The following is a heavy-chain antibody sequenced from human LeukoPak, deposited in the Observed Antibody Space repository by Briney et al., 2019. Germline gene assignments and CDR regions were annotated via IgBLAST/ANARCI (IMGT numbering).Heavy chain of an antibody. J-gene: IGHJ3*02. CDR3: ARDRVHASLGNGAFDI. CDR2: INRDGSST. Sequence: PGGSLRLSCAASGFTFSSYWMNWVRQAPGKGLVWVARINRDGSSTNYADSVKGRFTISRDNAKNSLYLQMNSLRAEDTAVYFCARDRVHASLGNGAFDISGQGRMVTASS. CDR1: GFTFSSYW. D-gene: IGHD7-27*01. V-gene: IGHV3-74*01.